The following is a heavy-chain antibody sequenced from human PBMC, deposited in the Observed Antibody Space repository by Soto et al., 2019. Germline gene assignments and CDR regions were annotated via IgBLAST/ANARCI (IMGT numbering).Heavy chain of an antibody. J-gene: IGHJ4*02. D-gene: IGHD3-10*01. CDR2: INSDGSST. Sequence: EVQLVESGGGLVQPGGSLRLSCAASGFTFSNYWMHWVRQAPGKGLVWVSRINSDGSSTTYADSVQGRFSISRDNAKNTLYLQMNSLRAEDTAVYYCARDGGLARCAYWVQETLVTFSS. V-gene: IGHV3-74*01. CDR1: GFTFSNYW. CDR3: ARDGGLARCAY.